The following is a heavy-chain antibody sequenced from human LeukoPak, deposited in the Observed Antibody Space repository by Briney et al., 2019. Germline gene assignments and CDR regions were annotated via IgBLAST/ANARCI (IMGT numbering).Heavy chain of an antibody. D-gene: IGHD4-11*01. CDR1: GYTFTNFD. J-gene: IGHJ3*02. CDR3: VRIDYSNAFDI. CDR2: MNPKTGNT. Sequence: ASVKVSCKASGYTFTNFDINWVRQATGQGLEWMGWMNPKTGNTGSAQKLQGRVTITGNTSISTAYMELSSLRSEDTAVYYCVRIDYSNAFDIWGQGQWSPSLQ. V-gene: IGHV1-8*01.